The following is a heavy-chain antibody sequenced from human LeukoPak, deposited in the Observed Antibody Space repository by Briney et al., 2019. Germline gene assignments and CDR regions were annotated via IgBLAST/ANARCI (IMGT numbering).Heavy chain of an antibody. D-gene: IGHD1-14*01. CDR2: ISNNGGTT. Sequence: PGGSLRLSCSASGFTFSNYAIHWVRQAPGKGLEYVSVISNNGGTTYYADSVKGRFTISRDNSMNTLYLQMSSLRPEDTAAYYRVKGMGRRPPRYGMDVWGQGTTVTVSS. CDR3: VKGMGRRPPRYGMDV. V-gene: IGHV3-64D*06. J-gene: IGHJ6*02. CDR1: GFTFSNYA.